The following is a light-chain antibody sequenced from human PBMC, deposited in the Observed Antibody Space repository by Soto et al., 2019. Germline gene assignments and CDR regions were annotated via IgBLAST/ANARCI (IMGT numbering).Light chain of an antibody. J-gene: IGLJ2*01. CDR3: QVWDSSTVV. Sequence: SYELTQPLSVSVALGQTARITCGGNNIGSKNVHWYQQKPGQVPVLVIYRDSSRPSGIPERFSGSISGNTATLTITRAQDGDESDYYCQVWDSSTVVFGGGTKLTVL. V-gene: IGLV3-9*01. CDR1: NIGSKN. CDR2: RDS.